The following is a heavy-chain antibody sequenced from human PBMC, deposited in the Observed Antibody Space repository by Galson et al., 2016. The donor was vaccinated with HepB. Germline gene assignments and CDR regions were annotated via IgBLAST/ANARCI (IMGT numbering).Heavy chain of an antibody. CDR3: TRDAYNVWYFDR. D-gene: IGHD5-24*01. J-gene: IGHJ2*01. V-gene: IGHV3-49*03. CDR1: GFTFRDYA. CDR2: IRSKAYDGTI. Sequence: SLRLSCAASGFTFRDYAMNWFRQAPGRGLEWLSFIRSKAYDGTIQYAASVKGRFNISRDDSKNIAYLQMNKLKDEDTAVYYYTRDAYNVWYFDRWGRGPLVTVSS.